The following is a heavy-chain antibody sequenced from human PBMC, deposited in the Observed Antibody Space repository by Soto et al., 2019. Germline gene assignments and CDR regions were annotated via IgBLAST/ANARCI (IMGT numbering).Heavy chain of an antibody. Sequence: PGGSLRLSCAASGFTFDDYAMHWVRQAPGKGLEWVSGISWNSGSIGYADSVKGRFTISRDNAKNSLYLQMNSLRAEDTALYYCAREFYYYYYMDVWGKGTTVTVSS. V-gene: IGHV3-9*01. CDR2: ISWNSGSI. J-gene: IGHJ6*03. CDR1: GFTFDDYA. CDR3: AREFYYYYYMDV.